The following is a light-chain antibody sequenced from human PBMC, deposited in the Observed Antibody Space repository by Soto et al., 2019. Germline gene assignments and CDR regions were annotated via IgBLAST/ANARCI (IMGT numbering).Light chain of an antibody. CDR1: QSVSSSY. CDR3: QQRSNWPLT. J-gene: IGKJ4*01. V-gene: IGKV3D-20*02. CDR2: GVS. Sequence: EIVLTQSPATLSLSPGERATLSCRASQSVSSSYLSWYQQKPGQTPRLLIYGVSRRATGIPDRFSGSGSGTDFTLTISSLEPEDFAVYYCQQRSNWPLTFGGGTKVDIK.